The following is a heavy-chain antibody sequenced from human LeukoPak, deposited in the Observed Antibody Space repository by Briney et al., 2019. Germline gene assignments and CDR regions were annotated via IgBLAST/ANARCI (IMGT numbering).Heavy chain of an antibody. CDR2: VYNSGST. CDR1: GGYISTYY. D-gene: IGHD6-19*01. CDR3: AKSSGWSIIRLDP. Sequence: SETLSLTCTVSGGYISTYYWSWIRQSPGKGLEWIGCVYNSGSTSYNPSLKSRVTISVDTSKNQFSLKLSSVTAADTAVYHCAKSSGWSIIRLDPWGQGTLVIVSS. J-gene: IGHJ5*02. V-gene: IGHV4-59*03.